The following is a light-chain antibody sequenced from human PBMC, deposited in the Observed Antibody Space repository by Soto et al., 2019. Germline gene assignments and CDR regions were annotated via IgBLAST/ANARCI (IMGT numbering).Light chain of an antibody. V-gene: IGKV1-5*03. Sequence: DIQMTQSPSTLSASLGDRVTITCRASQSISSWLSWYQQKPGKAPKLLNYKASSLESGVPSRFSGSGSGTEFTLTISSLQPDDFATYYCQHYNSYSEAFGQGTKVDI. CDR1: QSISSW. J-gene: IGKJ1*01. CDR2: KAS. CDR3: QHYNSYSEA.